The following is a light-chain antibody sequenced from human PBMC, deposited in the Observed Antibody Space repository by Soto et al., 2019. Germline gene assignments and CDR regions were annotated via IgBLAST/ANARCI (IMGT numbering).Light chain of an antibody. V-gene: IGKV3-11*01. Sequence: EIVLTQSPATLSLSPGERATLSCRASQSVSSYLAWYQQKPGQAPSLLIHDASNRATDIPARFSGSGSGTDFTLTISSLEPEDFAVYYCQQRSDWPLTFGGGTKVEIK. CDR2: DAS. CDR3: QQRSDWPLT. CDR1: QSVSSY. J-gene: IGKJ4*01.